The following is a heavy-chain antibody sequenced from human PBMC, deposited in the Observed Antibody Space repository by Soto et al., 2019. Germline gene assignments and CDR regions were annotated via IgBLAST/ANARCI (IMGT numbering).Heavy chain of an antibody. Sequence: PSETLSLTCTVSGGYISSGGYYWSWIRQPPGKGLEWIGEINHSGSTNYNPSLKSRVTISVDTSKNQFSLKLSSVTAADTAVYYCARNIKEERGYSYGSESNTNDYWGQGTLVTVSS. CDR3: ARNIKEERGYSYGSESNTNDY. D-gene: IGHD5-18*01. CDR1: GGYISSGGYY. CDR2: INHSGST. V-gene: IGHV4-39*07. J-gene: IGHJ4*02.